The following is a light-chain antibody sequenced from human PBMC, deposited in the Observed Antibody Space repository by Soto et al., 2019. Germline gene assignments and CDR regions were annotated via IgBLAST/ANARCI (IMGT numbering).Light chain of an antibody. CDR2: GAS. CDR3: QQADSFPLA. J-gene: IGKJ4*01. Sequence: DIQMTQSPSSVSASIGDTVTITCRASQDISTLLAWYQQKPGKAPKLLIYGASTLESGVPSRFSGRGSGRDFTLTISSLQPEDFATYFCQQADSFPLACGGGTKVEIK. CDR1: QDISTL. V-gene: IGKV1D-12*01.